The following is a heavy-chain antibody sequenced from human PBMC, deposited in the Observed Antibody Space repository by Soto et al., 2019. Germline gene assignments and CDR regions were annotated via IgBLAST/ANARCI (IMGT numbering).Heavy chain of an antibody. CDR2: ISSSSSYI. CDR3: ARLYRPYYYGSGSYYTNYYFDY. V-gene: IGHV3-21*01. Sequence: EVQLVESGGGLVKPGGSLRLSCAASGFTFSSYSMNWVRQAPGKGLEWVSSISSSSSYIYYADSVKGRFTISRDNAKNSLYLQMSSLRAEDTSVYYCARLYRPYYYGSGSYYTNYYFDYWGQGTLVTVSS. D-gene: IGHD3-10*01. J-gene: IGHJ4*02. CDR1: GFTFSSYS.